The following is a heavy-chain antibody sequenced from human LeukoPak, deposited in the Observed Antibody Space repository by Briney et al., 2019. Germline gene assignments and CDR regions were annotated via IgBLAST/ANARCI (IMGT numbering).Heavy chain of an antibody. Sequence: PGGSLRLSCAASGFTFSSYSMNWVRQAPGKGLEWVSSISSSSSYIYYADSVKGRFTISRDNAKNSLYLQMNSLRAEDTAVYYCASNPSGYGLKRDYWGQGTLVTVSS. D-gene: IGHD5-12*01. V-gene: IGHV3-21*01. CDR3: ASNPSGYGLKRDY. CDR1: GFTFSSYS. J-gene: IGHJ4*02. CDR2: ISSSSSYI.